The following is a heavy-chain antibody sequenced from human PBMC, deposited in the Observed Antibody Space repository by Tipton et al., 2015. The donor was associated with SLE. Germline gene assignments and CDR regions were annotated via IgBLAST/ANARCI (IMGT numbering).Heavy chain of an antibody. CDR2: IIPIFGTA. CDR3: ASFTRDYYYGMDV. CDR1: GYTFSNYG. J-gene: IGHJ6*02. V-gene: IGHV1-69*01. Sequence: QVQLVQSGAEVKKPGASVKVSCKASGYTFSNYGITWVRQAAGQGLEWMGGIIPIFGTANYAQKFQGRVTITADESTSTAYMELSSLRSEDSAVYYCASFTRDYYYGMDVWGQGTTVTVSS.